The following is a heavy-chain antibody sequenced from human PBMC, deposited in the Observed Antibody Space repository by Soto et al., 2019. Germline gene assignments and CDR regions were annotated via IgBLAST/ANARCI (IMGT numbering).Heavy chain of an antibody. CDR1: GYTFSSYG. CDR2: ISAYDGYT. V-gene: IGHV1-18*01. CDR3: ARGGYYDSSGSRNYHYYGMSV. Sequence: QVQLVQSGAEVKKPGASVKVSCKASGYTFSSYGINWVRQAPGQGLEWLGWISAYDGYTNYAQILQGRVSMTTDTSTKTAYMELRSLRSDDTGVYYCARGGYYDSSGSRNYHYYGMSVCGQGTSVTVSS. D-gene: IGHD6-19*01. J-gene: IGHJ6*02.